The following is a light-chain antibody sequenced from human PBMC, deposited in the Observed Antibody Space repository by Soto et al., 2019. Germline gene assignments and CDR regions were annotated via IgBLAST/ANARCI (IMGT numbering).Light chain of an antibody. V-gene: IGLV1-44*01. CDR2: SDN. J-gene: IGLJ3*02. CDR3: ATWGDSLLGWV. Sequence: QSVLTQPPSASGTPGQSVTISCSGSSSDIGSNTVNWYQQLPGTAPKLLIYSDNQRASGVPDRFSGSKSGTSASLAISGLQSEDEAEYYCATWGDSLLGWVFGGGTQLTVL. CDR1: SSDIGSNT.